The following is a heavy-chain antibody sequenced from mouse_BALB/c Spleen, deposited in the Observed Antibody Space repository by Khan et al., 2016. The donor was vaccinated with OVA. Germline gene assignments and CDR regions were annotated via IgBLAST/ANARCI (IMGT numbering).Heavy chain of an antibody. D-gene: IGHD2-1*01. CDR1: GFSFSSYT. CDR3: TRDGNYAHWYVDV. CDR2: ISSGSTYT. Sequence: EVELVESGGGLVKPGGSLKLSCAASGFSFSSYTMSWVRQTPEKRLEWVATISSGSTYTYYPDSVKGRFTLSRDNAKNTLYLQMSSLKSEDTAMYYCTRDGNYAHWYVDVWGAGTTVTVSS. J-gene: IGHJ1*01. V-gene: IGHV5-6-4*01.